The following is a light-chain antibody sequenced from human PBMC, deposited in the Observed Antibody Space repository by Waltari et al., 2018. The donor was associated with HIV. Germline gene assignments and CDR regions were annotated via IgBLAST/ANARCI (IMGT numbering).Light chain of an antibody. Sequence: DIEMTQSPSTLSASVGDTVTITCRTSENIGNWLAWYQMKPGKAPDILIYSASTLKSGVPSLFSGRVSGTEFALTVRGLQPDDFGTFFCQQYNVYPWTFGQGTRVDLK. CDR1: ENIGNW. V-gene: IGKV1-5*03. CDR2: SAS. J-gene: IGKJ1*01. CDR3: QQYNVYPWT.